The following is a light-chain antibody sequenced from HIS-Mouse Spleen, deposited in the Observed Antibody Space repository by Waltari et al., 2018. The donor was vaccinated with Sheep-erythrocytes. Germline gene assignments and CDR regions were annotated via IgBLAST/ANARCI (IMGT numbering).Light chain of an antibody. CDR3: QQYYSTLLT. CDR2: WAS. CDR1: QSVLYSSNNKNY. J-gene: IGKJ4*01. Sequence: DIVMTQSPESLAVSLGERATINCKSSQSVLYSSNNKNYLAWYQQKPGQPPKLPIYWASTRESGVPDRFSGSGSGTDFTLTISSLQAEDVAVYYCQQYYSTLLTFGGGTKVEIK. V-gene: IGKV4-1*01.